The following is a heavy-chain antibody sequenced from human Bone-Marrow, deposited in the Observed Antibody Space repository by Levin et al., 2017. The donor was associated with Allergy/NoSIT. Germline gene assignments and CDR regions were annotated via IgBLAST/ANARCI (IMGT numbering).Heavy chain of an antibody. V-gene: IGHV3-7*01. CDR2: IKQDGSEK. J-gene: IGHJ5*02. D-gene: IGHD6-6*01. CDR3: ARDVAVAAKRIGTLGWFDP. CDR1: GFTFSTYW. Sequence: PGGSLRLSCAASGFTFSTYWMSWVRQAPGKGLEWVANIKQDGSEKYYVDSVKGRFTISRDNAKNSLYLQMNSLRAEDTAVYYCARDVAVAAKRIGTLGWFDPWGQGTLVTVSS.